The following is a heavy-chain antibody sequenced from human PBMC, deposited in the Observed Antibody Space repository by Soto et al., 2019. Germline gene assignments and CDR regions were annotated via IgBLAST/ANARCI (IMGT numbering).Heavy chain of an antibody. V-gene: IGHV3-48*04. J-gene: IGHJ4*02. CDR1: GFTFSSYA. Sequence: GGSLRLSCAASGFTFSSYAMTWVRQAPGKGLEWVSDISGSGNTIYYADSVKGRFTISRDNAKNSLFLQMNSLRAEDTAVYYCSTEYTYWGLGTLVNVSS. D-gene: IGHD2-2*02. CDR3: STEYTY. CDR2: ISGSGNTI.